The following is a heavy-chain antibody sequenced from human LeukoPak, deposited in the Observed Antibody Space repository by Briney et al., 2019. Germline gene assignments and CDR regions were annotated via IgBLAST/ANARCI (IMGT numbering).Heavy chain of an antibody. J-gene: IGHJ4*02. CDR1: GGSISSSSYY. CDR2: INHSGST. D-gene: IGHD1-1*01. V-gene: IGHV4-39*07. Sequence: SETLSLTCTVSGGSISSSSYYWAWIRQPPGKGLEWIGEINHSGSTNYNPSLKSRVTISVDTSKNQFSLKLSSVTAADTAVYYCARVTSTTGTDWGQGTLVTVSS. CDR3: ARVTSTTGTD.